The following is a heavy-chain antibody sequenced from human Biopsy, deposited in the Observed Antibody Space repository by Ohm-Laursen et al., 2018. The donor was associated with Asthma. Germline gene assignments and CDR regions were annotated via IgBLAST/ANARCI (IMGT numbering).Heavy chain of an antibody. V-gene: IGHV4-34*01. Sequence: SETLSLTCDVYPGSFSGFFWTWIRQSPGKGPEWIGETNERGVTNNNPSLKSRVIISIDTYWNRVSLKLTSVTAADTAVYYCARGPELDVWGQGTTVTVSS. CDR2: TNERGVT. CDR1: PGSFSGFF. CDR3: ARGPELDV. J-gene: IGHJ6*02.